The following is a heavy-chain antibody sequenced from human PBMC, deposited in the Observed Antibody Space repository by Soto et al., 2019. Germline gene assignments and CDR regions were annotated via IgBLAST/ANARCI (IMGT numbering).Heavy chain of an antibody. CDR2: ISTTSGNT. CDR1: GYTFSSYS. CDR3: ARDNGYYDF. D-gene: IGHD2-8*01. V-gene: IGHV1-18*01. J-gene: IGHJ4*02. Sequence: QMQMVQSGAEVKQPGASVQISCKTSGYTFSSYSINWVRQAPGQGLEWMAWISTTSGNTHYAERVQGRVTVTLDKSARTAFMEMWGLTSDDTAVYFCARDNGYYDFWGQGTLVTVSS.